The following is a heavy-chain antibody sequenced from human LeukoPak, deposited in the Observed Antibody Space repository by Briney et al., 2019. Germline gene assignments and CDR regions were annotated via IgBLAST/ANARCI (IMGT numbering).Heavy chain of an antibody. CDR3: ARDDVDMANAV. D-gene: IGHD5-12*01. J-gene: IGHJ6*02. Sequence: GGSLSLSCTASGFTFRTYWMHWVRQTPGKGLVWVSHINSDGSITSYADSVKGRFTISRDNAKNTLYLQMNSLRGDDTAVYYCARDDVDMANAVWGQGTTVTVSS. CDR2: INSDGSIT. CDR1: GFTFRTYW. V-gene: IGHV3-74*01.